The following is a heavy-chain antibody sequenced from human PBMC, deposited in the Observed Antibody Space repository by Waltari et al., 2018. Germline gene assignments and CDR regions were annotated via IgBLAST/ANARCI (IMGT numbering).Heavy chain of an antibody. Sequence: EVLLLESGGGLVQPGGSLRLSCAASGFTFSSYAMGWVRPARGKGLEWVSAISGSGGSTYYADSVKGRFTISRDNSKNTLYLQMNSLRAEDTAVYYCAKEGWGDSSGYYYDGWGYWGQGTLVTVSS. CDR1: GFTFSSYA. D-gene: IGHD3-22*01. J-gene: IGHJ4*02. CDR2: ISGSGGST. V-gene: IGHV3-23*01. CDR3: AKEGWGDSSGYYYDGWGY.